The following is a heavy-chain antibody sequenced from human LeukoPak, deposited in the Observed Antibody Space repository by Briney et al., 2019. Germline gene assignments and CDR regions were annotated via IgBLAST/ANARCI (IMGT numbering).Heavy chain of an antibody. J-gene: IGHJ4*02. Sequence: GGSLRLSCAASGFTFTNYGMHWVRQAPGKGLEWVAVISYDGSNKYYADSVKGRFTISRDNSKNTLYLQMNSLRAEDTAVYYCAKDRGFDYWGKGTLVTV. CDR1: GFTFTNYG. CDR2: ISYDGSNK. V-gene: IGHV3-30*18. CDR3: AKDRGFDY.